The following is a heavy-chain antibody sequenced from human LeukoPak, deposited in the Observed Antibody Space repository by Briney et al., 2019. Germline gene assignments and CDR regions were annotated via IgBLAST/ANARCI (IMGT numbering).Heavy chain of an antibody. CDR1: GFTFSSYD. CDR3: PSDTLLGCHTSRLRPLARDGYFDY. J-gene: IGHJ4*02. V-gene: IGHV3-13*05. D-gene: IGHD2-2*01. CDR2: IGTVGDP. Sequence: GGSLRLSCAASGFTFSSYDMHWVRQATGKVLQWVSAIGTVGDPYYPGSVKGRFTISRENANNSLYLQMNSLRAGHTAVYYCPSDTLLGCHTSRLRPLARDGYFDYWGQGTLVTVSS.